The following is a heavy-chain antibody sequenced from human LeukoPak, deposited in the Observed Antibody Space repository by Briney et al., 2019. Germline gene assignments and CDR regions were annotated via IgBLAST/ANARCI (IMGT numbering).Heavy chain of an antibody. J-gene: IGHJ3*02. CDR2: ISYDGSNK. Sequence: GGSLRLSCAASGFTFSSYGMHWVRQAPGKGLEWVAVISYDGSNKYYADSVKGRFTISRDNSKNTLYLQMNSLRAEDTAVYYCAKDPHAFDIWGQGTMVTVSS. V-gene: IGHV3-30*18. CDR1: GFTFSSYG. CDR3: AKDPHAFDI.